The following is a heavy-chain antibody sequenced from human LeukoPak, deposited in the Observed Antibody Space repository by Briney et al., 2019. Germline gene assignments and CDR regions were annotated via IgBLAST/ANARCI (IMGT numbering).Heavy chain of an antibody. CDR3: AKAPVTTCSGAYCYPFDY. Sequence: GGSLRLSCAASGFTFSSYWMSWVRQAPGKGLEWVANIKQDGSEKYYVDSAKGRFTISRDNAKNSLYLQMNSLRAGDAAVYYCAKAPVTTCSGAYCYPFDYWSQGTLVTVSS. D-gene: IGHD2-15*01. CDR2: IKQDGSEK. J-gene: IGHJ4*02. V-gene: IGHV3-7*03. CDR1: GFTFSSYW.